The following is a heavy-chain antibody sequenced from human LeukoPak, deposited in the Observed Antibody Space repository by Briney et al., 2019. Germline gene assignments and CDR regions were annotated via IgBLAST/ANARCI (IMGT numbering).Heavy chain of an antibody. CDR2: IYHSGST. Sequence: SETLSLTCTVSGYSISSGYYWGWIRQPPGKGLEWIGSIYHSGSTYYNPSLKSRVTISVDTSKNQFSLKLSSVTAADTAVYYCARDQGPDYYDGSGYYHDYWGQGTLVTVSS. CDR1: GYSISSGYY. J-gene: IGHJ4*02. V-gene: IGHV4-38-2*02. CDR3: ARDQGPDYYDGSGYYHDY. D-gene: IGHD3-22*01.